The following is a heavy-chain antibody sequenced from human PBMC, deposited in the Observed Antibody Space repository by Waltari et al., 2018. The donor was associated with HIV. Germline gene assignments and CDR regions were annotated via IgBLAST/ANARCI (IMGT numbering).Heavy chain of an antibody. J-gene: IGHJ4*02. CDR1: GGSMSSYY. Sequence: QVQLQESGPGLVKPSETLSLTCTVSGGSMSSYYWSWLRQPAGKGLEWIGRIYSSGSTNYKPSLKSRVTMSVETSKNQVSLKMTSVTAADTAMYYCASVSSGGVGGFDNWGQGTLVTVSS. D-gene: IGHD6-19*01. CDR2: IYSSGST. CDR3: ASVSSGGVGGFDN. V-gene: IGHV4-4*07.